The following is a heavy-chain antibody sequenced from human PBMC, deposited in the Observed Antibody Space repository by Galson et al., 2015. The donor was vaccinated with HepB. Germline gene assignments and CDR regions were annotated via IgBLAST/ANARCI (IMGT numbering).Heavy chain of an antibody. CDR3: ALNNNLRFYYYYVDV. CDR1: EFSLSSSAMC. Sequence: PALVKPTQTLTLTCTFSEFSLSSSAMCVGWIRQPPGKAPEWLALLFWNDDRRYSPSLKDRVTITKDTSKNQVILTMTNMDPVDTATYYCALNNNLRFYYYYVDVWGKGTTVTVSS. CDR2: LFWNDDR. V-gene: IGHV2-5*08. D-gene: IGHD1/OR15-1a*01. J-gene: IGHJ6*03.